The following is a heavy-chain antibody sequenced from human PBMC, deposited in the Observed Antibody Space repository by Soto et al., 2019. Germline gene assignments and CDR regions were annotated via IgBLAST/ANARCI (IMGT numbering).Heavy chain of an antibody. D-gene: IGHD2-15*01. Sequence: ASVKVSCKASGYTFTSYGISWVRQAPGQGLEWMGWISAYNGNTNYAQKLQGRVTMTTDTSTSTVYMELSSLRSEDTAVYYCARVVYSLKGDAFDIWGQGTMVTVSS. J-gene: IGHJ3*02. V-gene: IGHV1-18*01. CDR1: GYTFTSYG. CDR2: ISAYNGNT. CDR3: ARVVYSLKGDAFDI.